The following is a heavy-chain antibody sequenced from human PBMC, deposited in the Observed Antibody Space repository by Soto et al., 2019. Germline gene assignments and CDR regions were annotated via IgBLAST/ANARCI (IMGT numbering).Heavy chain of an antibody. D-gene: IGHD2-8*02. J-gene: IGHJ4*02. CDR3: ARGMTPPGAPAWYYFDS. Sequence: SETLSLTCTVSGASIAGSSYWSWLRQPAGKGLEWIGRFSLSGTTNYSPSLRSRVTMSADVSKNQFSLRLTSVTAADTALYYCARGMTPPGAPAWYYFDSWGQGTMVTVYS. CDR2: FSLSGTT. CDR1: GASIAGSSY. V-gene: IGHV4-4*07.